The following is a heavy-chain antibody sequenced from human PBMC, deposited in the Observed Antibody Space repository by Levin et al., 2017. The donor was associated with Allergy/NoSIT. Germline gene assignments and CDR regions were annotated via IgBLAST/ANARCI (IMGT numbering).Heavy chain of an antibody. CDR3: AREAESVDYYGLDV. Sequence: SETLSLTCTVSGDSISRGDFHWTWIRQTPEKGLEWIGYIYESGSTYYNPSLRSRVGMSVDTSRNQFSLKLFSVTAADTAIYYCAREAESVDYYGLDVWVQGTMVTVSS. CDR1: GDSISRGDFH. CDR2: IYESGST. D-gene: IGHD4-23*01. J-gene: IGHJ6*02. V-gene: IGHV4-30-4*01.